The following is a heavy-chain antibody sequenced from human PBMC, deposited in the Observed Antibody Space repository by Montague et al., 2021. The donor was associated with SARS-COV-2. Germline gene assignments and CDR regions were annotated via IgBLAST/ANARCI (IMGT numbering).Heavy chain of an antibody. J-gene: IGHJ4*02. Sequence: SETLSLTCSVSSGSIISSGYYWGWIRQPPGKELEWLGNTDYSGTTYYXXXLQSRGTISVDTSKNHLSLRLSSVTAADTAVYFCARGMIRGVTTPFDYWGQGSQVTVSS. CDR2: TDYSGTT. V-gene: IGHV4-39*02. D-gene: IGHD3-10*01. CDR1: SGSIISSGYY. CDR3: ARGMIRGVTTPFDY.